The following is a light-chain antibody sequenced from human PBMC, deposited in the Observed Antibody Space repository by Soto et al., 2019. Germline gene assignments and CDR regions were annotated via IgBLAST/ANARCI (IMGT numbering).Light chain of an antibody. J-gene: IGKJ2*01. V-gene: IGKV3-20*01. CDR3: HQYGSSPYT. CDR1: QSVSNSY. CDR2: GVS. Sequence: EMVLTQSPGTLSLSPWERATLSCRASQSVSNSYLAWYQQKPGEAPRLLIYGVSSRATGIPDRFSGSGSRTDFTLTISRLEPEDFAVYYCHQYGSSPYTFGLGTTLAI.